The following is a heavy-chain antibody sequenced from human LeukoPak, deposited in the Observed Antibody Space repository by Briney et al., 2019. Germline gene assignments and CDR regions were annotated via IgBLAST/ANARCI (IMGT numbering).Heavy chain of an antibody. CDR2: INPSGGST. V-gene: IGHV1-46*01. CDR3: ARHSLIGTTPFDY. CDR1: GYTXISFY. D-gene: IGHD1-20*01. Sequence: GASVKVSCKASGYTXISFYMHGVRQAPGQGLEWMGVINPSGGSTAYAQQFQGRVTMTRDTSTSTLYMELSSLRSEDTAVYYCARHSLIGTTPFDYWGQGTLVTVSS. J-gene: IGHJ4*02.